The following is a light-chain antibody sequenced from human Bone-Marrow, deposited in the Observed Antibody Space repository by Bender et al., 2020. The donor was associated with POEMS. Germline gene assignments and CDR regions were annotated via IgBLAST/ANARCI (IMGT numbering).Light chain of an antibody. CDR3: QAWDTYSVI. CDR2: QDT. Sequence: SYEGTQPPSVSVSPGQTASITCSGDDLGDKYVSWYQQKPGQSPVLVIYQDTKRPSGIPERFSGSNSGNTATLTISGTQAFSEADYYCQAWDTYSVIFGGGTKLTVL. J-gene: IGLJ2*01. V-gene: IGLV3-1*01. CDR1: DLGDKY.